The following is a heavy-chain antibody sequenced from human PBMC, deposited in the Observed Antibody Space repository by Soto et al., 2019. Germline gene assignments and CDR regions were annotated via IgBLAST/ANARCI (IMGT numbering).Heavy chain of an antibody. CDR3: ARVFYSSSWYDGDAFDI. CDR1: GYTFTSYG. V-gene: IGHV1-18*01. CDR2: ISAYNGNT. Sequence: ASVKVSCKASGYTFTSYGISWVRQAPGQGLEWMGWISAYNGNTNYAQKLQGRVTMTTDTSTSTAYMELRSLRSDDTAVYYCARVFYSSSWYDGDAFDIWGQGTMVTVSS. J-gene: IGHJ3*02. D-gene: IGHD6-13*01.